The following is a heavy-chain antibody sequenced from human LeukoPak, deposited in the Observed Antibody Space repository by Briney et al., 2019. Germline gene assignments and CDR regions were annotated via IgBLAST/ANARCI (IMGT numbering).Heavy chain of an antibody. V-gene: IGHV1-69*05. J-gene: IGHJ4*02. D-gene: IGHD3-22*01. CDR2: IIPIFGTA. CDR1: GRTFSSYA. Sequence: SVKVSCKASGRTFSSYAISWVRQAPGQGLEWMGGIIPIFGTANYAQKFQGRVTITTDESTSTAYMELSSLRSEDTAVYYCARVKYYDSSGYYLGYFDYWGQGTLVTVSS. CDR3: ARVKYYDSSGYYLGYFDY.